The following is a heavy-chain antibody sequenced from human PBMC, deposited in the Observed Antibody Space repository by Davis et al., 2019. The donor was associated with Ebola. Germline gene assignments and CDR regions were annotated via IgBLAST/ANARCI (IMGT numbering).Heavy chain of an antibody. Sequence: ASVTVSCKASGYTFTSYGISWVRQAPGQGLEWMGWISAYNGNTNYAQKLQGRVTMTTDTSTSTAYMELRSLRSDDTAVYYCARHIAAASGSFYMDVWGKGTTVTVSS. CDR3: ARHIAAASGSFYMDV. J-gene: IGHJ6*03. V-gene: IGHV1-18*04. CDR2: ISAYNGNT. CDR1: GYTFTSYG. D-gene: IGHD6-13*01.